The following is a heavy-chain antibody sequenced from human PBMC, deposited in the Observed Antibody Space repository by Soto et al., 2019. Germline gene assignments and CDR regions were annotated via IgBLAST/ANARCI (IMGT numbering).Heavy chain of an antibody. CDR2: IIPIFGTA. V-gene: IGHV1-69*06. Sequence: ASVKVSCKASGGTFSSYAISWVRQAPGQGLEWMGGIIPIFGTANYAQKFQGRVTITADKSTSTAYMELSSLRSEDTAVYYCARGNYDILTGYPYYYYYGMDVWGQGTTVTVSS. J-gene: IGHJ6*02. CDR1: GGTFSSYA. CDR3: ARGNYDILTGYPYYYYYGMDV. D-gene: IGHD3-9*01.